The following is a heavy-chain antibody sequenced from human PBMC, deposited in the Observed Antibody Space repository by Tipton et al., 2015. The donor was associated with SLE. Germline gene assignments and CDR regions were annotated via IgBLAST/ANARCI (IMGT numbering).Heavy chain of an antibody. Sequence: TLSLTCIVSGGSVNSDAYYWSWIRQSPGKGLEWIGFITHSGATNYNPSLNSRLSMSVDTSKNQFSLRLTSVTAANTAVYFCARDSFGFDYWGQGTLVTVSS. CDR1: GGSVNSDAYY. D-gene: IGHD3-16*01. CDR2: ITHSGAT. V-gene: IGHV4-61*08. J-gene: IGHJ4*02. CDR3: ARDSFGFDY.